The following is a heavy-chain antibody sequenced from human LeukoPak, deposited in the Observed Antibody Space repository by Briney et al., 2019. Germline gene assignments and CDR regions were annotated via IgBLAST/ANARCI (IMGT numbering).Heavy chain of an antibody. J-gene: IGHJ5*02. CDR1: GITFSSFG. D-gene: IGHD4-11*01. Sequence: GGSLRLSCAAPGITFSSFGVHWLRQAPGKGLEWVAFIWYDGSNKYCADSVKGRFTISRDNSKNTLYLQMNSLRAEDTAVYYCARDGTVTAGPFDPWGRGTLVTVSS. CDR2: IWYDGSNK. V-gene: IGHV3-33*01. CDR3: ARDGTVTAGPFDP.